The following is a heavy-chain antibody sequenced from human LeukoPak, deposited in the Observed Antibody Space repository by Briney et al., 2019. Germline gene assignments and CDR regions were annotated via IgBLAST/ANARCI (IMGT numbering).Heavy chain of an antibody. CDR3: ARTRGNYYDSSGDIDY. D-gene: IGHD3-22*01. CDR2: IYPGDSDT. Sequence: GESLKISCKGSEYSFTSYWIGWVRQMPGKGLEWMGIIYPGDSDTRYSPSFQGQVTISADKSISTAYLQWSSLKASDTAMYYCARTRGNYYDSSGDIDYWGQGTLVTVSS. CDR1: EYSFTSYW. V-gene: IGHV5-51*01. J-gene: IGHJ4*02.